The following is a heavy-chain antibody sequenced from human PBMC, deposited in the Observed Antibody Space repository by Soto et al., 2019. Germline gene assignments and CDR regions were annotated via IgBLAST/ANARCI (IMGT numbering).Heavy chain of an antibody. CDR1: GFTFSTYA. CDR2: ISYDGSNK. V-gene: IGHV3-30-3*01. Sequence: QVQLVESGGGVVQPGRSLRLSCAASGFTFSTYAMHWVRQAPGKGLEWVAVISYDGSNKYYAASVKGRFYISRDNSKNTEYLQTNSLRPEDTAVYYCARGSVGATYDYYGLDVWGQGTTVTVSS. CDR3: ARGSVGATYDYYGLDV. J-gene: IGHJ6*02. D-gene: IGHD3-10*01.